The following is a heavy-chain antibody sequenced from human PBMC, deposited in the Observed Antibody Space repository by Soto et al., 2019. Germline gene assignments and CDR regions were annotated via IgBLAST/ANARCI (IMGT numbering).Heavy chain of an antibody. V-gene: IGHV4-30-4*01. CDR3: ARDLWGYCGTDCYPLDV. CDR2: IYYSGST. CDR1: GGSISSGDYS. Sequence: SETQSLTFTVSGGSISSGDYSLSWIRQPPGKGLEWIGNIYYSGSTYYNPSLKSRVTISVDTSKNQFSLKLNSVTAADTAVYYCARDLWGYCGTDCYPLDVWGQGTTVTVS. J-gene: IGHJ6*02. D-gene: IGHD2-21*02.